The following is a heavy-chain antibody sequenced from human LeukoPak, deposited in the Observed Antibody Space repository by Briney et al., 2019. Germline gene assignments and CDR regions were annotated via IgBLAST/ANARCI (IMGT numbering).Heavy chain of an antibody. CDR2: INPNSGGT. CDR1: GYTFTGYY. Sequence: ASVKVSCKASGYTFTGYYMHWVRRAPGQGLEWMGRINPNSGGTNYAQKFQGRVTMTRDTSISTAYMELSRLRSDDTAVYYCARDNGSSTFGDYYYMDVWGKGTTVTVSS. D-gene: IGHD2-2*01. J-gene: IGHJ6*03. CDR3: ARDNGSSTFGDYYYMDV. V-gene: IGHV1-2*06.